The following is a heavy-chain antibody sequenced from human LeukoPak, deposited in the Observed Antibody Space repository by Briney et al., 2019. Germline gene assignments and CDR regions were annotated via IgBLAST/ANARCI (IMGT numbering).Heavy chain of an antibody. CDR1: GFTFSSYG. J-gene: IGHJ3*02. V-gene: IGHV3-30*18. CDR3: AKLTWVYAFDI. D-gene: IGHD1-26*01. CDR2: ISFDGNIK. Sequence: QPGGSLRLSFAASGFTFSSYGMHWVRQAPGKGLDWVAVISFDGNIKYYADSVKGRFTISRDTSKNTLYLQMNSLRAEDTAVYYCAKLTWVYAFDIWGQGTMVTVSS.